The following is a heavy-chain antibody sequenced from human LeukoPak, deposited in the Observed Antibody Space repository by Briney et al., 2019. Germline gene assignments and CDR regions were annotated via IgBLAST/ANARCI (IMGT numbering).Heavy chain of an antibody. CDR1: GFTFSSYA. J-gene: IGHJ4*02. D-gene: IGHD1-26*01. CDR2: ISGTGGST. Sequence: GGSLRLSCAASGFTFSSYAMSWVCQAPGKGLEWVSTISGTGGSTYYADSVKGRFTISRDNSKNTLYLQMNSLRAEDTAVYYCARGSGSGQWELLSYWGQGTLVTVSS. CDR3: ARGSGSGQWELLSY. V-gene: IGHV3-23*01.